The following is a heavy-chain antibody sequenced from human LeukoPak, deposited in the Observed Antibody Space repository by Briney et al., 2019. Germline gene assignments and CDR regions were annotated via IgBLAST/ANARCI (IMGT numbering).Heavy chain of an antibody. CDR1: GFTFSSYS. J-gene: IGHJ4*02. CDR2: ISSSSSYI. Sequence: PGGSLRLSCAASGFTFSSYSMNWVRQAPGRGLEWVSSISSSSSYIYYADSVKGRFTISRDNAKNSLYLQMNSLRAEDTAVYYCARGIAARPHNFDYWGQGTLVTVSS. D-gene: IGHD6-6*01. V-gene: IGHV3-21*01. CDR3: ARGIAARPHNFDY.